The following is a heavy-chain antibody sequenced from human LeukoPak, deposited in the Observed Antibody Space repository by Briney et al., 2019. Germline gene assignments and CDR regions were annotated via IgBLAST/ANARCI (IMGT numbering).Heavy chain of an antibody. CDR3: ARAKSGYSYGYSFDY. CDR1: GGSFSGYY. D-gene: IGHD5-18*01. J-gene: IGHJ4*02. Sequence: SETLSLTCAVYGGSFSGYYWSWIRQPPGKGLEWIGEINHSGSTNYNPSLKSRVTISVDTSKNQFSLKLSSVTAADTAVYYCARAKSGYSYGYSFDYRGQGTLVTVSS. CDR2: INHSGST. V-gene: IGHV4-34*01.